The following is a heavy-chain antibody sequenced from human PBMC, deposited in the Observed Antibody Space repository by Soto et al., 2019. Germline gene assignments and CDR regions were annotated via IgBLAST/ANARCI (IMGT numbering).Heavy chain of an antibody. Sequence: ASVKVSCKASGYTFTSYGISWVRQAPGQGLEWMGWMNPNSGNTGYAQKFQGRVTMTRNTSISTAYMELSSLRSEDTAVYYCATAMTTVTSYYYYYYMDVWGKGTTVTVSS. D-gene: IGHD4-17*01. CDR2: MNPNSGNT. J-gene: IGHJ6*03. V-gene: IGHV1-8*02. CDR1: GYTFTSYG. CDR3: ATAMTTVTSYYYYYYMDV.